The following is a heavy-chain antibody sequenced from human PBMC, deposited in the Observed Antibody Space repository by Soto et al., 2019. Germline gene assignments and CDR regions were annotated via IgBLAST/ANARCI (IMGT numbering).Heavy chain of an antibody. V-gene: IGHV3-30*03. CDR1: GFTFSSYG. Sequence: GGSLRLSCAASGFTFSSYGMHWVRQAPGKGLEWVAVISYDGSNKYYADSVKGRFTISRDNSKNTLYLQMNSLRAEDTAVYYCARSIEYCSSTSCYPLNNWFDPWGQGTLVTVSS. CDR2: ISYDGSNK. J-gene: IGHJ5*02. CDR3: ARSIEYCSSTSCYPLNNWFDP. D-gene: IGHD2-2*01.